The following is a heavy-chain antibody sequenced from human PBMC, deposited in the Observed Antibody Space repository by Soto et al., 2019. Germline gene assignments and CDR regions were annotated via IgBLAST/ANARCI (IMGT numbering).Heavy chain of an antibody. J-gene: IGHJ6*02. CDR1: GDTFTGHA. Sequence: QVQLVQSGAEVKKPGFSVRVSCKASGDTFTGHAITWVRQAPAQGLEWLGVITPLFGTANYEPNLQGRVTITADDSATTTFFDLTTLKFHDTAVYSCARLRLEPEGANIPLMFGLDVWGQGTTVTVSS. CDR2: ITPLFGTA. CDR3: ARLRLEPEGANIPLMFGLDV. D-gene: IGHD2-8*01. V-gene: IGHV1-69*01.